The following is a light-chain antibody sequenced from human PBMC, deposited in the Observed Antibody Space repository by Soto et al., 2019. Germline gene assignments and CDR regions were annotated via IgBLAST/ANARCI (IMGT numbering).Light chain of an antibody. CDR3: LQYTHWPHT. CDR2: KVS. CDR1: QGLVYRNGNTF. Sequence: DVVMTQSPLSLPVTLGQPASISCRSSQGLVYRNGNTFLDWFFQRPGQSPRRLIYKVSNRDSGVXXXXXXSGSGTDFTLHISRVEAEXVGVYYCLQYTHWPHTFGQGTKLEIK. V-gene: IGKV2-30*01. J-gene: IGKJ2*01.